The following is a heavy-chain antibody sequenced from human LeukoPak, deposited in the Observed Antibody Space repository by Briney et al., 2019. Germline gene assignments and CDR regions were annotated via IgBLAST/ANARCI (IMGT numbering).Heavy chain of an antibody. J-gene: IGHJ4*02. CDR2: INHSGST. V-gene: IGHV4-34*01. D-gene: IGHD1-26*01. CDR1: GGSFSGYY. CDR3: ARGVVGATTHFDY. Sequence: SETLSLTCAVYGGSFSGYYWSWVRQPPGKGLEWIGEINHSGSTNYNPSLKSRVTISVDTSKNQFSLKLSSVTAADTAVYYCARGVVGATTHFDYWGQGTLVTVSS.